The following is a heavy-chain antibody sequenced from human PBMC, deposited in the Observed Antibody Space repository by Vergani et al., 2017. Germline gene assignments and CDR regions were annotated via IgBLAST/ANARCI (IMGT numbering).Heavy chain of an antibody. V-gene: IGHV3-33*01. CDR1: GFTFNQYG. CDR3: ARDLRLLYNRFDP. Sequence: QVQLVESGGGVVQPGRSLRLSCAASGFTFNQYGMHWVRQAPGKGLELVAVTWYDGNNKQYADSVKGRFTISRDNSKSTMYLQMNSLRDEDTGVCYCARDLRLLYNRFDPWGQGTLVTVSS. CDR2: TWYDGNNK. D-gene: IGHD1-14*01. J-gene: IGHJ5*02.